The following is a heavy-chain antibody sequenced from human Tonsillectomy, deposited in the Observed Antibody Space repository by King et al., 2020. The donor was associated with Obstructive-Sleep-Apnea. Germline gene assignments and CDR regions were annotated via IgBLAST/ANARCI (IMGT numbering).Heavy chain of an antibody. J-gene: IGHJ6*02. V-gene: IGHV3-66*01. CDR1: GFTVSSNY. CDR3: ARFTMVRGVIITSNTYGMDV. Sequence: DVQLVESGGGLVQPGGSLRLSCAASGFTVSSNYMSWVRQAPGKGLEWVSVIYSGGSTYYADSVKGRFTISRDNSKNTLYLQMNSLRAEDTAVYYCARFTMVRGVIITSNTYGMDVWGQGTTVTVSS. CDR2: IYSGGST. D-gene: IGHD3-10*01.